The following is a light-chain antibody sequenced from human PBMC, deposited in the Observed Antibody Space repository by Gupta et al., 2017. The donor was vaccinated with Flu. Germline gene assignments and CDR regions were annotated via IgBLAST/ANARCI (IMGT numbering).Light chain of an antibody. CDR2: GAS. J-gene: IGKJ1*01. Sequence: DIVLTQSPGTLSLSPGDRATLSCRASQSVSSSFIAWYQQKPGQAPRLLMYGASSRATGIPDRFSGSASGTDFTLTISRLEPEDFAVYYCQQSATSVRTFRQGTKVEIK. CDR3: QQSATSVRT. CDR1: QSVSSSF. V-gene: IGKV3-20*01.